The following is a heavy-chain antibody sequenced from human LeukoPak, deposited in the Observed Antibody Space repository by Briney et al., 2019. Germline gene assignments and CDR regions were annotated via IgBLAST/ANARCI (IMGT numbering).Heavy chain of an antibody. Sequence: ASVKVSCKASGYTFTGYYMRWVRQAPGQGLEWMGWINPNSGGTNYAQKFQGRVTMTRDTSISTAYMELSRLRSDDTAVYYCARGLWGEWLVLHYWGQGTLVTVSS. V-gene: IGHV1-2*02. J-gene: IGHJ4*02. CDR3: ARGLWGEWLVLHY. CDR1: GYTFTGYY. CDR2: INPNSGGT. D-gene: IGHD6-19*01.